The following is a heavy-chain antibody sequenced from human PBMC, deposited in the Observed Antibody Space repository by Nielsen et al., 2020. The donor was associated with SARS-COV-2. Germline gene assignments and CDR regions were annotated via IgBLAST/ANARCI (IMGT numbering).Heavy chain of an antibody. Sequence: GGSLRPSCAASGFTFSSYGMHWVRQAPGKGLEWVANIKQDGSEKYYVDSVKGRFTISRDNAKNSLYLQMNSLRAEDTAVYYCARDLIAVAGTSVFDYWGQGTLVTVSS. D-gene: IGHD6-19*01. J-gene: IGHJ4*02. CDR1: GFTFSSYG. CDR2: IKQDGSEK. V-gene: IGHV3-7*01. CDR3: ARDLIAVAGTSVFDY.